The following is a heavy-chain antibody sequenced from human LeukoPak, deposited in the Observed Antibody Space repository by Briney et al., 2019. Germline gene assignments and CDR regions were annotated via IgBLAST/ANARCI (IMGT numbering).Heavy chain of an antibody. CDR2: ISWDGGST. V-gene: IGHV3-43*01. Sequence: GGSLRLSCAASGFTFDDYTMHWVRQAPGKGLEWVSLISWDGGSTYYADSVKGRFTISRDNSRNSLYLQMNSLRAEDTALYYCAKEATDSATIDYWGQGTLVTVSS. D-gene: IGHD1-1*01. CDR1: GFTFDDYT. CDR3: AKEATDSATIDY. J-gene: IGHJ4*02.